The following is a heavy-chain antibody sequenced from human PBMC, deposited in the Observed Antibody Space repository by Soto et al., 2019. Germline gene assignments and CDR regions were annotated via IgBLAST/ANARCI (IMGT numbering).Heavy chain of an antibody. Sequence: ASVKVSCKVSGYTLTELSMHCLRQATEKGLEWMGGFDPEDGETIYAQKFQGRVTMTEDTSTDTAYMELSSLRSEDTAVYYCATGLGCSGGSCYSYYYGMDIWGQGTTVTVSS. CDR2: FDPEDGET. D-gene: IGHD2-15*01. CDR3: ATGLGCSGGSCYSYYYGMDI. J-gene: IGHJ6*02. CDR1: GYTLTELS. V-gene: IGHV1-24*01.